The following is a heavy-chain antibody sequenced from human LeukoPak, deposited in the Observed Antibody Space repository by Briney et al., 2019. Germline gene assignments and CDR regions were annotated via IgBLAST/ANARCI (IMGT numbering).Heavy chain of an antibody. CDR1: GFTFSSYG. Sequence: GGSLRLSCAASGFTFSSYGMHWVRQAPGKGLEWVAVISYDGSNKYYADSVKGRFTISRDNSKNTLYLQMNSLRAEDTAVYYCAKDDNMVRGAPLDYWGQGTLVTVSS. CDR2: ISYDGSNK. D-gene: IGHD3-10*01. CDR3: AKDDNMVRGAPLDY. V-gene: IGHV3-30*18. J-gene: IGHJ4*02.